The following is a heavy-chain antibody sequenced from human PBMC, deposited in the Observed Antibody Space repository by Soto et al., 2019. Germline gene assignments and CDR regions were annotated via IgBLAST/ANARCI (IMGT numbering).Heavy chain of an antibody. CDR3: VQSRCGGDCLQSYTSHSYYGLDV. V-gene: IGHV2-5*02. CDR2: IYLDDDK. CDR1: GLSLSTTGVG. D-gene: IGHD2-21*02. J-gene: IGHJ6*02. Sequence: QITLKESGPTLVKPTQTLTLTCTFSGLSLSTTGVGVGGIRQPPGKALEWLALIYLDDDKRYSPSLKSRLTITKDTSKNQVVLTITNMDPVDTATYYCVQSRCGGDCLQSYTSHSYYGLDVWGQGTTVTVSS.